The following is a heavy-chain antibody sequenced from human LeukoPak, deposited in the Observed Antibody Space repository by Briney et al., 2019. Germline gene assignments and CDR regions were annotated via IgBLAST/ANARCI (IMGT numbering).Heavy chain of an antibody. D-gene: IGHD6-13*01. CDR1: GFTFSSYG. Sequence: GGSLRLSCAASGFTFSSYGMHWVRQAPGKGLGWVAFIRYDGSNKYYADSVKGRFTISRDNSKNTLYLQMNSLRAEDTAVYYCAKDRDRIAAHFDYWGQGTLVTVSS. CDR3: AKDRDRIAAHFDY. V-gene: IGHV3-30*02. J-gene: IGHJ4*02. CDR2: IRYDGSNK.